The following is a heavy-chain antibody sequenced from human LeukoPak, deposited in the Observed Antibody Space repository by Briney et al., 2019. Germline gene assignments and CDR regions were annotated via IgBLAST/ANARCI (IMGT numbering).Heavy chain of an antibody. CDR2: INAGNGNT. CDR3: ARGPRAAADDY. J-gene: IGHJ4*02. D-gene: IGHD6-13*01. CDR1: GYTFINFA. Sequence: ASVKVSCKASGYTFINFAINWGRQAPGQRPEWMGWINAGNGNTKYSQKFQGRLTITRDTSASTAYMELSSLTSEDTAVYYCARGPRAAADDYWGQGTLVTVSS. V-gene: IGHV1-3*01.